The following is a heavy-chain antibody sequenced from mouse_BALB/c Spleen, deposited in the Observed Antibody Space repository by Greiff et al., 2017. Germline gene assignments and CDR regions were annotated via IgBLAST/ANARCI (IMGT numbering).Heavy chain of an antibody. CDR3: ARYYRYDWYFDV. D-gene: IGHD2-14*01. CDR1: GDSITSGY. Sequence: EVQRVESGPSLVKPSQTLSLTCSVTGDSITSGYWNWIRKFPGNKLEYMGYISYSGSTYSNPSLKSRISITRDTSKNQYYLQFNSVTTEDTATYYCARYYRYDWYFDVWGAGTTVTVSS. V-gene: IGHV3-8*02. J-gene: IGHJ1*01. CDR2: ISYSGST.